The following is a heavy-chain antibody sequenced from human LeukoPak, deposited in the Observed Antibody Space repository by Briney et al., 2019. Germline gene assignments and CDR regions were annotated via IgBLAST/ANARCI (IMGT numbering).Heavy chain of an antibody. CDR1: GFTFSNAW. V-gene: IGHV3-15*01. J-gene: IGHJ4*02. CDR2: IKSKTDGGTT. D-gene: IGHD4-17*01. Sequence: GGSLRLSCAASGFTFSNAWMSWVRQAPGKGLEWVGRIKSKTDGGTTDYAAPVKGRFTISRDDSKNTLYLQMNSLETEDTAVYYCTTAPTTVTTYYFDYWGQGTLVTVSS. CDR3: TTAPTTVTTYYFDY.